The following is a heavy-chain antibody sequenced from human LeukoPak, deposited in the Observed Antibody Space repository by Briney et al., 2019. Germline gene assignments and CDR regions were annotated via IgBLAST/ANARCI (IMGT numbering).Heavy chain of an antibody. V-gene: IGHV3-7*01. CDR2: IKQDGSEK. D-gene: IGHD6-13*01. J-gene: IGHJ1*01. Sequence: APGXGXXXVANIKQDGSEKYYVDSVKGRFTISRDNAKNSLYLQMNSLRAEDTAVYYCARDRYSSSWYGYFQHWGQGTLVTVSS. CDR3: ARDRYSSSWYGYFQH.